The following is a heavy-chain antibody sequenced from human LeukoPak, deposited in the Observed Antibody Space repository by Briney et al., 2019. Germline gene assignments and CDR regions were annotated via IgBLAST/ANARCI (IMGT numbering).Heavy chain of an antibody. J-gene: IGHJ3*02. CDR1: GGSISSYY. CDR2: IYYSGST. V-gene: IGHV4-59*01. Sequence: PSETLSLTCTVSGGSISSYYWSWIRQPPGKGLEWIGYIYYSGSTNYNPSLKSRVTISVDTSKNQLSLKLSSVTAADTAVYYCASPSRGDAFDIWGQGTMVTVSS. CDR3: ASPSRGDAFDI.